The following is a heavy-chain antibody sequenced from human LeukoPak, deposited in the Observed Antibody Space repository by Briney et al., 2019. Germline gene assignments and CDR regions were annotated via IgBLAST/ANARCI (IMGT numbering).Heavy chain of an antibody. J-gene: IGHJ6*02. CDR2: IWYDGSNK. D-gene: IGHD4-11*01. Sequence: PGGSLRLSCAASGFTFSSYWMSWVRQAPGKGLEWVAVIWYDGSNKYYADSVKGRFTISRDNSKNTLYLQMNSLRAEDTAVYYCAKDVSRYSNYYYYYGMDVWGQGTTVTVSS. CDR3: AKDVSRYSNYYYYYGMDV. V-gene: IGHV3-33*06. CDR1: GFTFSSYW.